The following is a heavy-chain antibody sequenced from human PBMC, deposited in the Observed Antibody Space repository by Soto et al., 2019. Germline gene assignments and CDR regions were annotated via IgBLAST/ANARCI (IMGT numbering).Heavy chain of an antibody. CDR3: ARGGYVDFDY. Sequence: ASVKVSCKASGYTFTSYDIKWVRQATGQGLEWMGWVNPNSGNTGYAQKFQGRVTMTRNNSITTAYMELSSLRSEDTAVYYCARGGYVDFDYRGQGTLVIVSS. D-gene: IGHD5-12*01. CDR2: VNPNSGNT. V-gene: IGHV1-8*01. CDR1: GYTFTSYD. J-gene: IGHJ4*02.